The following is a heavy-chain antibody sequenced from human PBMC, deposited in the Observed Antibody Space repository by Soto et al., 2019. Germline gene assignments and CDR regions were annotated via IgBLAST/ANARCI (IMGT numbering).Heavy chain of an antibody. D-gene: IGHD6-13*01. V-gene: IGHV3-23*01. CDR3: AKDQGSSWYEIDY. Sequence: EVQLLESGGGLVQPRESLRLSCAASGFTFSNYAVTWVRQAPGKGLEWVSTISGSGGSTYYADSVKGRFTISRDNSKNTLYLQMTSLRAEDTAVYYCAKDQGSSWYEIDYWGQGTLVTVSS. CDR2: ISGSGGST. J-gene: IGHJ4*02. CDR1: GFTFSNYA.